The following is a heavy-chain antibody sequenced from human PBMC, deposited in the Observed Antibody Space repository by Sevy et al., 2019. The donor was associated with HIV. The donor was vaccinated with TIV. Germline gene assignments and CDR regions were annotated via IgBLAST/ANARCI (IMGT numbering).Heavy chain of an antibody. J-gene: IGHJ6*02. CDR1: GFTFDDYA. CDR3: XXXXXXXXXXXXXXXSGGMDV. V-gene: IGHV3-9*01. CDR2: ISWNSGSI. Sequence: GGSLRLSCAASGFTFDDYAMHWVRQAPGKGLEWVSGISWNSGSIGYADSVKGRLTISRDNAKNSLYLQMNSLRAEDXXXXXXXXXXXXXXXXXXXXXSGGMDVWGQGTTVTVSS.